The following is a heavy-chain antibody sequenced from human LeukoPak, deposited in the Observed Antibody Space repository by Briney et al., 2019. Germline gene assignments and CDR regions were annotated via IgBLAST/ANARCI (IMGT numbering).Heavy chain of an antibody. Sequence: SETLSLTCTVSGGSISSYYWSWIRQPPGKGLEWIGYIYYNGSTNYNSSLKSRVTISVDTSKNQFSLKLSSVTAADTAIYYCARDRRYYYGLGTATYWFDPWGQGTLVTVSS. CDR2: IYYNGST. V-gene: IGHV4-59*01. CDR3: ARDRRYYYGLGTATYWFDP. CDR1: GGSISSYY. J-gene: IGHJ5*02. D-gene: IGHD3-10*01.